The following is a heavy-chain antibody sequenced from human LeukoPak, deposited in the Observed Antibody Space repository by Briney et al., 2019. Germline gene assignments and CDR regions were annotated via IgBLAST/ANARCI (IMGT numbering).Heavy chain of an antibody. V-gene: IGHV4-4*02. CDR2: IRHRGGT. D-gene: IGHD6-6*01. CDR1: GGSISSDNW. Sequence: SGTLSLTCAVSGGSISSDNWWSWVRQPPGKRLEWIGEIRHRGGTNYNPSLQSRVTISVDKSNNHFSLRLTSVTAADTAVYYCARGWEEYSSSLGWFDPWGQGTLVTVSS. CDR3: ARGWEEYSSSLGWFDP. J-gene: IGHJ5*02.